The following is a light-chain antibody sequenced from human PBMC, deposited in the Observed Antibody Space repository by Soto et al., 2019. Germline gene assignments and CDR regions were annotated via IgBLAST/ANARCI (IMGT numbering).Light chain of an antibody. CDR3: QQYNNWPLT. Sequence: EIVMTQSPATLSVSKGERATLSCRASQSVSSNLAWYQQKPGQAPRLLIYGASTRATGIPARISGSGSGTEFTLAISSLQSEDSAVYYCQQYNNWPLTFGQGTKLEIK. CDR2: GAS. J-gene: IGKJ2*01. V-gene: IGKV3-15*01. CDR1: QSVSSN.